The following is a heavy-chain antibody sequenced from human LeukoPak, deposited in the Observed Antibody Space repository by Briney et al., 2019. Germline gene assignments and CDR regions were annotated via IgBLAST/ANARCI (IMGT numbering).Heavy chain of an antibody. J-gene: IGHJ4*02. CDR3: AREGVDWNHSVYYFDY. Sequence: ASVKVSCKSSGYTFTAYAMHWVRQAPGQGLEWMGWITPSDGANYAQKFQGRVTMTSDTSMSTAYMDLNRLTSDDTAVYFCAREGVDWNHSVYYFDYWGQGTLVTVSS. V-gene: IGHV1-2*02. CDR2: ITPSDGA. CDR1: GYTFTAYA. D-gene: IGHD1-1*01.